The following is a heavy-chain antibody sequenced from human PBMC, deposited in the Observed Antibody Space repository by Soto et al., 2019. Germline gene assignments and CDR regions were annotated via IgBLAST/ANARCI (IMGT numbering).Heavy chain of an antibody. J-gene: IGHJ1*01. CDR2: VSGSGNST. V-gene: IGHV3-23*01. CDR1: GFTFSTYA. CDR3: AKNGGNHAEYFQH. D-gene: IGHD2-15*01. Sequence: EVQLLESGGGLVQPGGSLRLSCAASGFTFSTYALTWVRQAPGKGLEWVSTVSGSGNSTYYPDSVKGRFTISRDNSKTTVYLQMNSLRAEDTAVYYCAKNGGNHAEYFQHWGQGTLVTVSS.